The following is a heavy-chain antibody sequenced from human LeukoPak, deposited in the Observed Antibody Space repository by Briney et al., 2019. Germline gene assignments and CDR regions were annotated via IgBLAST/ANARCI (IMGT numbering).Heavy chain of an antibody. V-gene: IGHV3-30-3*01. D-gene: IGHD1-26*01. CDR2: ISFDGNNK. J-gene: IGHJ4*02. CDR3: ARDIAGDTKFDY. CDR1: GFTFTSYA. Sequence: GGSLRLSCAASGFTFTSYAMHWVPQAPGKGLEWVTAISFDGNNKYYADSVKGRFTTSRDNSKNTLYLEMNSLRPEDTAVYYCARDIAGDTKFDYWGQGVLVTVSS.